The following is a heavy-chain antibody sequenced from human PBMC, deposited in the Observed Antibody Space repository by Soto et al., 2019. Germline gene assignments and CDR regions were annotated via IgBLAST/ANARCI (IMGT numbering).Heavy chain of an antibody. Sequence: ASVKVSCKASGYTFTSYGISWVRQAPGQGLEWMGIINPSGGSTSYAQKFQGRVTMTRDTSTSTVYMELSSLRSEDTAVYYCAIEFGSEATAYPYYYYGMDVWGQGTTVTVSS. D-gene: IGHD5-12*01. V-gene: IGHV1-46*01. CDR3: AIEFGSEATAYPYYYYGMDV. CDR2: INPSGGST. CDR1: GYTFTSYG. J-gene: IGHJ6*02.